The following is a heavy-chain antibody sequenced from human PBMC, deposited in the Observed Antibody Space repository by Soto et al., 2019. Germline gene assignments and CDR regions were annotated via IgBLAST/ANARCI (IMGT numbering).Heavy chain of an antibody. CDR3: ARCSGCYGQCYFDC. CDR1: GFIFSSSY. Sequence: DVQLVETGGGLIQPGGSLRLSCAASGFIFSSSYMSWVRQAPGKGLEWVSVLYSDGRTYYADSVKGRFTISRDNSKNTLYLQMNSLSAEDTAVYYFARCSGCYGQCYFDCWGQGTLVTVSS. J-gene: IGHJ4*02. D-gene: IGHD6-25*01. CDR2: LYSDGRT. V-gene: IGHV3-53*02.